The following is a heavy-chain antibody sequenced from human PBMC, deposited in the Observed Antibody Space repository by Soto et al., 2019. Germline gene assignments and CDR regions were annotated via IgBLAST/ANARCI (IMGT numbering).Heavy chain of an antibody. CDR3: ARDRVLVVAGHYYYYGMDV. D-gene: IGHD2-15*01. J-gene: IGHJ6*02. CDR2: IIPIFGTA. V-gene: IGHV1-69*12. Sequence: QVQLVQSGAEVKKPGSSVKVSCKASGGTFSSYAISWVRQAPGQGLEWMGGIIPIFGTANYAQKFQGRVTITADESTSTAYMELSSLRSEDTAVYYCARDRVLVVAGHYYYYGMDVWGQGTTVTVSS. CDR1: GGTFSSYA.